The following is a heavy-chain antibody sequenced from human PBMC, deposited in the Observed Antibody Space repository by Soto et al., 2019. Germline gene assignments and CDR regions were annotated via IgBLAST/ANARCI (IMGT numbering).Heavy chain of an antibody. CDR1: GYTFTSYD. Sequence: ASVKVSCKASGYTFTSYDINWVRQATGQGLEWMGWMNPNSGNTGYAQKFQGRVTMTRNTSISTAYMELSSLRSEDTAVYYCARRAYYDFCIVYCECYYCDYIDFRAKRTTVPGS. CDR3: ARRAYYDFCIVYCECYYCDYIDF. CDR2: MNPNSGNT. D-gene: IGHD3-3*01. J-gene: IGHJ6*03. V-gene: IGHV1-8*01.